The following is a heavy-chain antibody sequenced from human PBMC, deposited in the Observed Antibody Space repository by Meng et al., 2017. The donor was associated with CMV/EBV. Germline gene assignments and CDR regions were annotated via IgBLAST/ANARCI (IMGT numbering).Heavy chain of an antibody. D-gene: IGHD7-27*01. CDR2: IYYSVNT. J-gene: IGHJ5*02. CDR3: ASTGDSVNWFDP. CDR1: GGSISSGDYY. Sequence: CTVSGGSISSGDYYWSWIRQPPGKGLEWIGYIYYSVNTYYNPSLKSRVSISVDTSKNQFSLKVSSVTAADTAAYYCASTGDSVNWFDPWGQGTLVTVSS. V-gene: IGHV4-30-4*08.